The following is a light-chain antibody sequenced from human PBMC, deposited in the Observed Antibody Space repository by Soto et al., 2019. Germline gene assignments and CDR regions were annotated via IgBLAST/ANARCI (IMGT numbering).Light chain of an antibody. V-gene: IGKV3-20*01. CDR2: GAS. CDR3: QQYGSCPPT. Sequence: EIVLTQSPGTLSLSPGERATLSCRASQSVSSSYLAWYQQKPGQAPRLLIYGASSRATGIPDRFSGSGSGTDSTLTISSLEPEDLTVSYCQQYGSCPPTFGGGTKVEIK. CDR1: QSVSSSY. J-gene: IGKJ4*01.